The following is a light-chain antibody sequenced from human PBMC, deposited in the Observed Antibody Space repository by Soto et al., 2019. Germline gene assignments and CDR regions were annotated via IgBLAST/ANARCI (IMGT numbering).Light chain of an antibody. Sequence: DIVMTQSPATLSVSPGERATLSCRASQSISSNLAWYQQKPGQAPRLLMFRTSSRATGFPARFSGSGSGTEFNLTISSLEPEDFAIYYCQQYNNLPPITFGQGTRLEI. V-gene: IGKV3-15*01. CDR3: QQYNNLPPIT. CDR1: QSISSN. CDR2: RTS. J-gene: IGKJ5*01.